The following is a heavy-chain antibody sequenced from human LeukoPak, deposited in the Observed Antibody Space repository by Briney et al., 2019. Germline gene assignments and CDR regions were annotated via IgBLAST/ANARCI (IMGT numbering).Heavy chain of an antibody. CDR1: GYTFTGYY. J-gene: IGHJ4*02. CDR2: INPNSGGT. CDR3: ARGYNRDYDFWSGYNY. D-gene: IGHD3-3*01. V-gene: IGHV1-2*02. Sequence: ASVKVSCKASGYTFTGYYMHWVRQAPGQGLEWMGWINPNSGGTNYAQKFQGRVTMTRDTSISTAYMELSRLRSDDTAVYYCARGYNRDYDFWSGYNYWGQGTLVTVSS.